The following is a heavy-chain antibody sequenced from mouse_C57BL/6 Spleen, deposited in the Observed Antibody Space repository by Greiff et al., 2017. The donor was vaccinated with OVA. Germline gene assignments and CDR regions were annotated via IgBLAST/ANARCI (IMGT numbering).Heavy chain of an antibody. CDR3: ARYPMITDWYFDV. Sequence: QVQLKQPGAELVRPGSSVKLSCKASGYTFTSYWMHWVKQRPIQGLEWIGNIDPSDSETHYNQKFKDKATLTVDKSSSTAYMQLSSLTSEDSAVYYCARYPMITDWYFDVWGTGTTVTVSS. V-gene: IGHV1-52*01. CDR1: GYTFTSYW. J-gene: IGHJ1*03. D-gene: IGHD2-4*01. CDR2: IDPSDSET.